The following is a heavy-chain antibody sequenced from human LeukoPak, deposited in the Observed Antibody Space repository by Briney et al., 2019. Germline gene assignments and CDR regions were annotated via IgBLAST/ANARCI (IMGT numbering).Heavy chain of an antibody. V-gene: IGHV3-23*01. CDR3: ATGPLYYGSGSYPPRGDY. CDR2: ISGSGGST. Sequence: GGSLRLSCAASGFTFSSYAMSWVRQAPGKGLEGVSAISGSGGSTYYADSVKGRFTISRDNSKNTLYLQMNSLRAEDTAVYYCATGPLYYGSGSYPPRGDYWGQGPLVTVSS. CDR1: GFTFSSYA. J-gene: IGHJ4*02. D-gene: IGHD3-10*01.